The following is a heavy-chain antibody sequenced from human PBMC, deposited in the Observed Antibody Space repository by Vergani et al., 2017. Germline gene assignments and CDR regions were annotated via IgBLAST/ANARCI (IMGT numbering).Heavy chain of an antibody. CDR1: GGTLSSYA. J-gene: IGHJ5*02. Sequence: QVQLVQSGAEVKKPGSSVKVSCKASGGTLSSYAISWVRQAPGQGLEWMGRSIPIFGTANYAQKFQGRVTMTRNTSISTAYMELSSLRSEDTAVYYCARRRLSSSSPWFDPWGQGTLVTVSS. D-gene: IGHD6-6*01. V-gene: IGHV1-69*05. CDR2: SIPIFGTA. CDR3: ARRRLSSSSPWFDP.